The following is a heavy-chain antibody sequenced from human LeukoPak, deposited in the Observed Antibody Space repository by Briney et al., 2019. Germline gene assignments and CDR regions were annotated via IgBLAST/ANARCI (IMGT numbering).Heavy chain of an antibody. CDR1: GFTFSSYA. CDR2: ISGSGGST. CDR3: TLPGYYYYGMDV. J-gene: IGHJ6*02. Sequence: GGSLRLSCAASGFTFSSYAMSWVRQAPGKGLEWVSAISGSGGSTYYADSVKGRFTISRDNSKNTLYLQMNSLRAEDTAVYYCTLPGYYYYGMDVWGQGTTVTVSS. V-gene: IGHV3-23*01.